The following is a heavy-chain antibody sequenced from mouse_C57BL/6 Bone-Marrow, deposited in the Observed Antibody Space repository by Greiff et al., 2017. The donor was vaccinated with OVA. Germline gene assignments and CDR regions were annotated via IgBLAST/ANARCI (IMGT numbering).Heavy chain of an antibody. D-gene: IGHD1-1*01. V-gene: IGHV1-55*01. CDR2: IYPGSGST. J-gene: IGHJ2*01. Sequence: QVQLQQPGAELVKPGASVKMSCKASGYTFTSYWITWVKQRPGQGLEWIGDIYPGSGSTNYNEKFKRKATLTVDTSSSTAYMQLSSLTSEDSAVYYCASYYGSSYPSDYWGQGTTLTVSS. CDR1: GYTFTSYW. CDR3: ASYYGSSYPSDY.